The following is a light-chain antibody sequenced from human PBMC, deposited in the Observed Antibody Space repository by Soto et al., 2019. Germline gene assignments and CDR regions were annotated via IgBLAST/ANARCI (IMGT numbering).Light chain of an antibody. J-gene: IGLJ1*01. CDR2: EVS. CDR3: SSYTSSSTRV. Sequence: SCLTQPSYGSGSPGQSITISCTGTGSDVGAYDYVSWYQQHPDKAPKLMIYEVSNRPSGVSNRFSGSKSVNTATLTISGLQADDEADYYCSSYTSSSTRVFGTGTKVTVL. V-gene: IGLV2-14*03. CDR1: GSDVGAYDY.